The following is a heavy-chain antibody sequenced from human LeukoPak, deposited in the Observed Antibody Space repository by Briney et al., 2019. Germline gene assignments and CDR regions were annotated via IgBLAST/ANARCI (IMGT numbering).Heavy chain of an antibody. CDR3: ARDLRITMIVMAGAGAFDI. CDR1: GGSISSFY. CDR2: IYTSGTT. D-gene: IGHD3-22*01. V-gene: IGHV4-4*07. Sequence: SETLSLTCSVSGGSISSFYCNWMRQPAGKGLEWIGRIYTSGTTTYNPSLKSRVTMSVDTSKNQFSLKLSSVTAADTAVYYCARDLRITMIVMAGAGAFDIWGQGTMVTVSS. J-gene: IGHJ3*02.